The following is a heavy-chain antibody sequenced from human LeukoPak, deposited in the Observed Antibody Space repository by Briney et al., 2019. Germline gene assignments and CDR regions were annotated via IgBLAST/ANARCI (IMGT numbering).Heavy chain of an antibody. CDR2: ISSSSSYI. J-gene: IGHJ3*02. V-gene: IGHV3-21*01. Sequence: PGGSLRLSCAASGFTFSSYSMNWVRQAPGKGLEWVSSISSSSSYIYYADSVKGRFTISRDNAKNSLYLQMNSLRAEDTAVYYCARWGDVRAVFDSWRQGTMVTVSS. D-gene: IGHD2-8*02. CDR1: GFTFSSYS. CDR3: ARWGDVRAVFDS.